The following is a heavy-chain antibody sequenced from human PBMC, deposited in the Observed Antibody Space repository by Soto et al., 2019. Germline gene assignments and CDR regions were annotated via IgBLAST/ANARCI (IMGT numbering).Heavy chain of an antibody. CDR2: IIPSLDIT. CDR1: GGTFSSYP. J-gene: IGHJ4*02. D-gene: IGHD1-7*01. CDR3: ARRTSTGTTSGYYVDS. Sequence: QVQLVQSGAEVKKPGSSVKVSCKASGGTFSSYPISWVRQAPGQGLEWMGRIIPSLDITDYAQRFQGRVTITADKSTSTAYMELRSLSSDDTAVYYCARRTSTGTTSGYYVDSWGQGNLVTVSS. V-gene: IGHV1-69*02.